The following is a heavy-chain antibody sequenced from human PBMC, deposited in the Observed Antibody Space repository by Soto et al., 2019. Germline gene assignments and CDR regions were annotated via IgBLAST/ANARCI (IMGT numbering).Heavy chain of an antibody. CDR2: TYYRSKWYN. V-gene: IGHV6-1*01. Sequence: SPTLSLTCAISGDSVSSNSAAWNWIRQSPSRGLDGLGRTYYRSKWYNHYGVSVQSRITVNADASKNQFSLQLNSVTPEDTAVYSCASSGPGGYIYYSGQGPLVTVSS. CDR3: ASSGPGGYIYY. J-gene: IGHJ4*02. D-gene: IGHD3-22*01. CDR1: GDSVSSNSAA.